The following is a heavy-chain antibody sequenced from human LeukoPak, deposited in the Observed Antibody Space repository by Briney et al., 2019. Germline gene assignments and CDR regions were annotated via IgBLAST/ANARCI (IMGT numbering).Heavy chain of an antibody. CDR1: GYSFTNYW. CDR3: ARRMRDYRTWDY. Sequence: GESLKISCKGSGYSFTNYWIGWARQMPGKGLEWMGIIYPGDSDTKYSPSFQGQVTISADMSITTAYLQERSLKASDTAIYYCARRMRDYRTWDYWGQGTPVTVSS. D-gene: IGHD1-14*01. J-gene: IGHJ4*02. CDR2: IYPGDSDT. V-gene: IGHV5-51*01.